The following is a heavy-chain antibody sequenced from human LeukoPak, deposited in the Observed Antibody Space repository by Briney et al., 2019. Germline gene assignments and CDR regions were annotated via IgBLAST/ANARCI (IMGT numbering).Heavy chain of an antibody. D-gene: IGHD3/OR15-3a*01. V-gene: IGHV3-23*01. CDR2: ISGSSGST. Sequence: PGGSLRLSCAASGFTFSSYAMSWVRQAPGKGLEWVSAISGSSGSTYYADSVKGRFTISRDNSKNTLYLQMNSLRAEDTAVYYCVKLSGYYFGTDAFDIWGQGTMVTVSS. CDR1: GFTFSSYA. CDR3: VKLSGYYFGTDAFDI. J-gene: IGHJ3*02.